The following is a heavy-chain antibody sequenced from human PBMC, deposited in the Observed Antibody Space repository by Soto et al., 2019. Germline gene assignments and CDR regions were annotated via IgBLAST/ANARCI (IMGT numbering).Heavy chain of an antibody. CDR1: GFTFSSYS. Sequence: EVQLVESGGGLVQPGGSLRLSCAASGFTFSSYSMNWVRQAPGKGLEWVSYISSSSSTIYYADSVKGRFTISRDNAKNSLYLQMNSLRDEDTAVYYRARDDHDYGDYAFDYWGQGTLVTVSS. CDR3: ARDDHDYGDYAFDY. D-gene: IGHD4-17*01. J-gene: IGHJ4*02. V-gene: IGHV3-48*02. CDR2: ISSSSSTI.